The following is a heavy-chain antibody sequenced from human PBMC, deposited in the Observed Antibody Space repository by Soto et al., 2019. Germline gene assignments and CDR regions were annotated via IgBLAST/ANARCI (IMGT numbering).Heavy chain of an antibody. J-gene: IGHJ6*02. CDR3: ARDHAGGRSGWGGRGYYYYYGMDV. V-gene: IGHV3-33*01. D-gene: IGHD6-19*01. CDR1: GFTFSSYG. CDR2: IWYDGSNK. Sequence: PGGSLRLSCAASGFTFSSYGMHWVRQAPGKGLEWVAVIWYDGSNKYYADSVKGRFTISRDNSKNTLYLQMNSLRAEDTAVYYCARDHAGGRSGWGGRGYYYYYGMDVWGQGTTVTVSS.